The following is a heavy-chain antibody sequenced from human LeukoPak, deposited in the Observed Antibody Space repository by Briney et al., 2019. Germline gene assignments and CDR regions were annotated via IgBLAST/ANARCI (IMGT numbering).Heavy chain of an antibody. CDR2: ISSSSSYI. CDR1: GFTLSSYS. V-gene: IGHV3-21*01. D-gene: IGHD4-23*01. Sequence: SGGSLRLSCAASGFTLSSYSMNWVRQAPGKGLEWVSSISSSSSYIYYADSVKGRFTISRDNAKNSLYLQMNSLRAEDTAVYYCARGPTRHAFDYGGNGWVFVFDYWGQGTLVTVSS. CDR3: ARGPTRHAFDYGGNGWVFVFDY. J-gene: IGHJ4*02.